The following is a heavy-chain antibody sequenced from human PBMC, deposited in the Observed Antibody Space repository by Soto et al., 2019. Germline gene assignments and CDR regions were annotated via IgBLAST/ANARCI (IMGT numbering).Heavy chain of an antibody. Sequence: SETLSLTCTVSGGSISSYYWSWIRQPPGKGLEWIGYIYYSGSTNYNPSLKSRVTISVDTSKNRFSLKLSSVTAADTAVYYCARTPYGSGSYYFDYWGQGTLVTVSS. V-gene: IGHV4-59*08. CDR2: IYYSGST. CDR1: GGSISSYY. D-gene: IGHD3-10*01. J-gene: IGHJ4*02. CDR3: ARTPYGSGSYYFDY.